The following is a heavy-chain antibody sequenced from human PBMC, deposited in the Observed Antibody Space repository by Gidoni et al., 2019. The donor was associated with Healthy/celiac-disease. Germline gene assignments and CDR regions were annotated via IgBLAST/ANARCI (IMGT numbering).Heavy chain of an antibody. CDR3: AGIQKKLYFDY. D-gene: IGHD3-3*02. J-gene: IGHJ4*02. CDR2: IYSGGST. V-gene: IGHV3-66*01. CDR1: GFTVSSNY. Sequence: EVQMVESGGGLVQPGGSLSLSCAASGFTVSSNYMSWVRQSPGKGLECVSVIYSGGSTYYADSVKGRFTISRDNSKNTLYLQMNSLRAEDTAVYYCAGIQKKLYFDYWGQGTLVTVSS.